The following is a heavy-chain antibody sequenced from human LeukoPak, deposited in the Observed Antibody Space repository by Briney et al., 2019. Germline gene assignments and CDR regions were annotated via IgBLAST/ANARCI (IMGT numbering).Heavy chain of an antibody. CDR3: ARVRYRLAETYIDY. CDR2: IIPIFGTA. V-gene: IGHV1-69*06. D-gene: IGHD3-16*01. CDR1: GGTFSSYA. J-gene: IGHJ4*02. Sequence: SVKVSCKASGGTFSSYAISWVRQAPGQGLEWMGGIIPIFGTANYAQKFQGRVTITADKSTSTAYMELSSLRSDDTAVYYCARVRYRLAETYIDYWGQGTLVTVSS.